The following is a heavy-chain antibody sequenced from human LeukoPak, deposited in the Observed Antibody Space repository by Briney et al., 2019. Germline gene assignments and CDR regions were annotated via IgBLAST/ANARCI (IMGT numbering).Heavy chain of an antibody. D-gene: IGHD6-19*01. Sequence: PSETLSLTCTVSGGSISSYYWSWIRQPPGKGLEWIGYIYYSGSTNYNPSLKGRVTISVDTSKNQFSLKLSSVTAADTAVYYCARAGWYSPPYYYYGMDVWGQGATVTVSS. CDR1: GGSISSYY. CDR3: ARAGWYSPPYYYYGMDV. CDR2: IYYSGST. J-gene: IGHJ6*02. V-gene: IGHV4-59*01.